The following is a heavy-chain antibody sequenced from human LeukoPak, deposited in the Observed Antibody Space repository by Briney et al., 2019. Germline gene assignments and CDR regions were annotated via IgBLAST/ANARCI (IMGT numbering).Heavy chain of an antibody. CDR3: ARNSGWYVYDY. V-gene: IGHV4-39*07. Sequence: SETLSLTSAVSGVSVTTFDTDYWGWIRQPPGKTLEWVGSVSYRGKSYFTPSLQSRSFISLDTSRNQFSLTVTSVTAADTAIYYCARNSGWYVYDYWGQGTLVTVSS. J-gene: IGHJ4*02. D-gene: IGHD6-19*01. CDR2: VSYRGKS. CDR1: GVSVTTFDTDY.